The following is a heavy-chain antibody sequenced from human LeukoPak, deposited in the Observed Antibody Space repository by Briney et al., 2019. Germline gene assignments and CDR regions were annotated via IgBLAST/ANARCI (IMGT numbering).Heavy chain of an antibody. D-gene: IGHD3-22*01. V-gene: IGHV1-69*05. J-gene: IGHJ4*02. CDR1: GGTFSSYA. CDR2: IIPIFGTA. CDR3: AREYDSSGSPFEY. Sequence: SVKVSCKASGGTFSSYAISWVRQAPGQGLEWMGGIIPIFGTANYAQKFQGRVTITTDESTSTAYMELSSLRSEDTAVYYCAREYDSSGSPFEYWGQGTLVTVSS.